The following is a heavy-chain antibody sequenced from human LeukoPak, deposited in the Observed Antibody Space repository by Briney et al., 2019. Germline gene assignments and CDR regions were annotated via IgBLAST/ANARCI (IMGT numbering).Heavy chain of an antibody. CDR2: IKQDGSEK. J-gene: IGHJ6*02. CDR1: GFTFSSYW. D-gene: IGHD6-19*01. Sequence: PGGSLRLSCAASGFTFSSYWMSWVRQAPGKGLEWVANIKQDGSEKYYVDSVKGRFTISRDNAKNSLYLQMNSLRAEDTAVYYCARIMRPRIAVAGMDYYYYGMDVWGQGTTVTVSS. CDR3: ARIMRPRIAVAGMDYYYYGMDV. V-gene: IGHV3-7*01.